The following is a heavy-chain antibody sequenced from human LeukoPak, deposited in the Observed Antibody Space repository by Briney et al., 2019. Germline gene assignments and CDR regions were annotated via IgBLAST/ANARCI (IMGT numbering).Heavy chain of an antibody. D-gene: IGHD3/OR15-3a*01. Sequence: GGSLRLSCAASAFTFSSYTMNWVRQAPGKGLEWVSYISSSSNTKYYADSVKGRITISRDNAKKLLYLQMNSLRAEDTAVYYCARSDYYFRFDYWGQGTLVTVSS. CDR1: AFTFSSYT. CDR3: ARSDYYFRFDY. CDR2: ISSSSNTK. V-gene: IGHV3-48*01. J-gene: IGHJ4*01.